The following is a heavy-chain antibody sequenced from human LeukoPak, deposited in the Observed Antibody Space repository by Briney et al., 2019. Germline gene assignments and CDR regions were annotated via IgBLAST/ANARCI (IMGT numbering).Heavy chain of an antibody. CDR1: GFTFSNYA. V-gene: IGHV3-23*01. D-gene: IGHD4-17*01. CDR3: AKGPYGDWYYFDY. CDR2: ISSSGGST. J-gene: IGHJ4*02. Sequence: GGSLRLSCAASGFTFSNYAMSCVRQAPGKGLGWVSAISSSGGSTNYADSVKGRFTISRDNSRNTLYLQMNSLRAEDTAVYYCAKGPYGDWYYFDYWGQGTLVTVSS.